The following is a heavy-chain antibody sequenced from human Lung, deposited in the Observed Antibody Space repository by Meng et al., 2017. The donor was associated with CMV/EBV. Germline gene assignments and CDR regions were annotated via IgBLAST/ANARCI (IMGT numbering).Heavy chain of an antibody. CDR1: GGSISSGDYY. V-gene: IGHV4-30-4*01. CDR2: IYYSGST. D-gene: IGHD4-11*01. Sequence: QVQVPESGPGLVKPSQTLSLTCTVSGGSISSGDYYWSWIRQPPGKGLEWIGYIYYSGSTYYNPSLKSRVTISVDTSKNQFSLKLSSVTAADTAVYYCARDRTTGRYFDYWGQGTLVTVSS. CDR3: ARDRTTGRYFDY. J-gene: IGHJ4*02.